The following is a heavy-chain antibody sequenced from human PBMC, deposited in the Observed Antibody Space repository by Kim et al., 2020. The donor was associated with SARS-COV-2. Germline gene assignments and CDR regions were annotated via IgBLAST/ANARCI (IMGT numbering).Heavy chain of an antibody. CDR3: ARDGYSRY. J-gene: IGHJ4*02. V-gene: IGHV3-7*03. Sequence: GREGYHVDSVKGRFTISRDNAKNSLYLQMNSLRAEDTAVYYCARDGYSRYWGQGTLVTVSS. CDR2: GREG. D-gene: IGHD6-13*01.